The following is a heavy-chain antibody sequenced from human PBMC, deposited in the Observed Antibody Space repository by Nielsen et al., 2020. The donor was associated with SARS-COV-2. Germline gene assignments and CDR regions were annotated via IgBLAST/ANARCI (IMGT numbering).Heavy chain of an antibody. V-gene: IGHV3-66*01. D-gene: IGHD3-22*01. CDR3: ARDQIPYYYDSSGSYYYYYYGMDV. CDR2: IYSGGST. J-gene: IGHJ6*02. Sequence: VRQAPGKGLKWVSVIYSGGSTYYADSVKGRFTISRDNSKNTLYLQMNSLRAEDTAVYYCARDQIPYYYDSSGSYYYYYYGMDVWGQGTTVTVSS.